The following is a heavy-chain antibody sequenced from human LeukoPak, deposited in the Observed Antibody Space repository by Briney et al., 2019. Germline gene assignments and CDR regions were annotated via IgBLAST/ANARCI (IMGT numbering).Heavy chain of an antibody. Sequence: PGGSLRLSCAASGFTFSNAWMSWVRQAPGKGLEWVSAISGSGGSTYYADSVKGRFTISRDNSKNTLYLQMNSLRAEDTAVYYCAKMPDYGDYFDYWGQGTLVTVSS. CDR2: ISGSGGST. J-gene: IGHJ4*02. V-gene: IGHV3-23*01. CDR3: AKMPDYGDYFDY. CDR1: GFTFSNAW. D-gene: IGHD4-17*01.